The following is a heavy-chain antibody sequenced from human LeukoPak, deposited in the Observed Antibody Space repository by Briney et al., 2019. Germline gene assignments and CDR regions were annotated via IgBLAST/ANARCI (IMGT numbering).Heavy chain of an antibody. V-gene: IGHV4-30-2*01. J-gene: IGHJ5*02. CDR2: IYHSGST. CDR1: GGSISIGDYS. CDR3: ARGVEYYDFWAGKDWFDP. Sequence: SETLSLTCAVSGGSISIGDYSWSWIRQPPGKGLEWIGYIYHSGSTYYNPSLKSRVTISVDRSKNQFSLKLRSVTAADTAVYYCARGVEYYDFWAGKDWFDPWGQGTLVTVSS. D-gene: IGHD3-3*01.